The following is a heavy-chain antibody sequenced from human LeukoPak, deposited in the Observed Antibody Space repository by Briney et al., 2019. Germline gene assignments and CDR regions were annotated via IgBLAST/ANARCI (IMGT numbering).Heavy chain of an antibody. V-gene: IGHV3-30*18. CDR1: GFTFSSYG. CDR2: ISYDGSNK. D-gene: IGHD5-24*01. Sequence: GGSLRLSCAASGFTFSSYGMHWARQAPGKGLEWVAVISYDGSNKYYADSVKGRFTISRDNSKNTLYLQMNSLRAEDTAVYYCAKEVEMATIILGYFDYWGQGTLVTVSS. J-gene: IGHJ4*02. CDR3: AKEVEMATIILGYFDY.